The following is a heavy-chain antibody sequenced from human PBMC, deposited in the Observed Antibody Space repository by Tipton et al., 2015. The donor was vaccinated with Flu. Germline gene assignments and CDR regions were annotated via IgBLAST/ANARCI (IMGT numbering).Heavy chain of an antibody. CDR2: IHRTGTT. CDR1: GDSIGSDFF. CDR3: ARDRGFSNWFDP. J-gene: IGHJ5*02. V-gene: IGHV4-38-2*02. Sequence: TLSLTCSVSGDSIGSDFFWGWIRQPPGKGLEWIGNIHRTGTTYYNPSLTSRVTITVDTSKNHFSLRLNSVTAADTAVYYCARDRGFSNWFDPWGQGTLVTV. D-gene: IGHD3-10*01.